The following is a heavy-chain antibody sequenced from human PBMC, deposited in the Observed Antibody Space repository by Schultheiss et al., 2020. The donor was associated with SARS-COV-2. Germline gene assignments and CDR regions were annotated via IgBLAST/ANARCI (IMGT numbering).Heavy chain of an antibody. J-gene: IGHJ6*02. CDR2: IYHSGST. V-gene: IGHV4-30-2*01. D-gene: IGHD3-10*01. Sequence: LRLSCAVSGGSISSGGYSWSWIRQPPGKGLEWIGYIYHSGSTYYNPSLKSRVTISVDRSKNQFSLKLSSVTAADTAVYYCARGSGSRYGMDVWGQGTTVTVSS. CDR3: ARGSGSRYGMDV. CDR1: GGSISSGGYS.